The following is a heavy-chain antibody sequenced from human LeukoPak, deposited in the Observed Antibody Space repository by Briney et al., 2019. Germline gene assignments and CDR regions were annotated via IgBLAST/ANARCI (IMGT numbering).Heavy chain of an antibody. CDR1: GFSFSSYA. Sequence: GGSLRLSCAASGFSFSSYAMHWVRQAPGKGLEYVSGISNNGGRTFYANSVKGRVTISRDNSKNTLYLQMGSLRAEDMAVYYCARTADYGDYGDYWGQGTLVTVSS. J-gene: IGHJ4*02. D-gene: IGHD4-17*01. CDR2: ISNNGGRT. CDR3: ARTADYGDYGDY. V-gene: IGHV3-64*01.